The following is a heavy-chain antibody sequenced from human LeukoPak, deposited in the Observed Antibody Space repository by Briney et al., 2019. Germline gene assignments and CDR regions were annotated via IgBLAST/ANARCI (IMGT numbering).Heavy chain of an antibody. V-gene: IGHV3-23*01. CDR1: GFTFSSFV. CDR3: GKEGVAVTTRGAYFDY. D-gene: IGHD4-17*01. J-gene: IGHJ4*02. Sequence: GGSLRLSCAASGFTFSSFVVSWVRQAPGKGLEWVSSISGDGDRTHYADSVKGRFTISRDNSKNMLYLQMNSLRAEDTAVYYWGKEGVAVTTRGAYFDYWGQGTLVTVSS. CDR2: ISGDGDRT.